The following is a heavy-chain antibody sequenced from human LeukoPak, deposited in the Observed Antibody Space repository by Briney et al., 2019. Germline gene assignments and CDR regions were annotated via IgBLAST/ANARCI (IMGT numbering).Heavy chain of an antibody. V-gene: IGHV5-51*01. CDR2: IYPGDSDT. CDR1: GYSFTSYW. D-gene: IGHD6-6*01. Sequence: GESLKISCKGSGYSFTSYWIGWVRQMPGKGLEWMGIIYPGDSDTRYGPSFQGQVTISADKSISTAYLQWSSLKASDTAMYYCARQGSSSRTDFDYWGQGTLVTVSS. J-gene: IGHJ4*02. CDR3: ARQGSSSRTDFDY.